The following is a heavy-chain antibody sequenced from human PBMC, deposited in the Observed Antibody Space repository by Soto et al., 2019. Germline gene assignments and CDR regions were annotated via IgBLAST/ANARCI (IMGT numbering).Heavy chain of an antibody. J-gene: IGHJ6*02. CDR1: GFTFSSYS. D-gene: IGHD6-6*01. V-gene: IGHV3-48*02. CDR2: ISSGSITI. Sequence: EVQLVESGGGLVQPGGSLRLSCAASGFTFSSYSMNWVRQAPGKGLEWVSYISSGSITIYYADSVKGRFTISRDNAKNSLYLQMNSLGDEDTAVDYCARGGSSSDNGMDVWGQGTTVTVSS. CDR3: ARGGSSSDNGMDV.